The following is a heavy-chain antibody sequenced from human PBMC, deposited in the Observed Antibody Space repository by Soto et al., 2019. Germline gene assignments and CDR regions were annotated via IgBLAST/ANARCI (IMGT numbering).Heavy chain of an antibody. CDR1: AFSFRSYG. D-gene: IGHD2-15*01. J-gene: IGHJ4*02. CDR2: IWYDGSKK. CDR3: AREHGYCSGGTCPSELDF. V-gene: IGHV3-33*01. Sequence: GGSLRLSCAASAFSFRSYGMHWVRQSPGKGLEWVATIWYDGSKKYYGESVKGRFSVSRDNSKSTLDLQMSSLRVEDTGVYYCAREHGYCSGGTCPSELDFWGQGALVTVSS.